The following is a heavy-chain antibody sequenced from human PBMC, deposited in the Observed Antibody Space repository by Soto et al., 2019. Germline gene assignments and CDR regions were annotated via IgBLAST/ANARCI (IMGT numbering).Heavy chain of an antibody. CDR3: TRENYYRGWFDY. Sequence: SETLSLTCIVSGGSVNNYYWSWIRQPPGKGLEWIGWIHHSGSTDYNPSLKSRVTFSIDTSRTQFSLRLSSATAADTAVYYCTRENYYRGWFDYWGHGTLVTVS. V-gene: IGHV4-59*02. J-gene: IGHJ5*01. D-gene: IGHD3-10*01. CDR2: IHHSGST. CDR1: GGSVNNYY.